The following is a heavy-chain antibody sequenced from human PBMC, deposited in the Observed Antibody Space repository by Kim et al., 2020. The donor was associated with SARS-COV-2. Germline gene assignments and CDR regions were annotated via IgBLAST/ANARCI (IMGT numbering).Heavy chain of an antibody. V-gene: IGHV3-15*01. J-gene: IGHJ4*02. CDR2: IKSKTNGGTA. Sequence: GGSLRLSCAASGFTFSNVWMSWVRQAPGKGLEWVARIKSKTNGGTADYAAPVEGRFTISRDDSKNTLYLQMNSLKTEDTAVYYCTTREGQWLGHGDYWGQGTLVTVSS. CDR3: TTREGQWLGHGDY. D-gene: IGHD6-19*01. CDR1: GFTFSNVW.